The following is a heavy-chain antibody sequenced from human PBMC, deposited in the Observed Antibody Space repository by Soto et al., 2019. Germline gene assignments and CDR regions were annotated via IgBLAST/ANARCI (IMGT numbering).Heavy chain of an antibody. V-gene: IGHV1-8*01. Sequence: QVQLVQSGAEVKKPGASVKVSCKASGYTFTSYDINWVRQATGQGLEWMGWMNPNSGNTGYAQKFQGRVTMTRNTSISTAYMELSSLRSEETGVYYCGRAKYYYDSSGDGWYFDLWGRGTLVTASS. CDR1: GYTFTSYD. J-gene: IGHJ2*01. CDR2: MNPNSGNT. CDR3: GRAKYYYDSSGDGWYFDL. D-gene: IGHD3-22*01.